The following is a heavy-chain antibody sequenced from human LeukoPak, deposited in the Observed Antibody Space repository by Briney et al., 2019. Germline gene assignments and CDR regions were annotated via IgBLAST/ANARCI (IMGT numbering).Heavy chain of an antibody. CDR2: IKSKTDSGTT. CDR1: GFTFSNAW. CDR3: TTGYYYDSSGYYVRLGY. J-gene: IGHJ4*02. D-gene: IGHD3-22*01. Sequence: GGSLRLSCAASGFTFSNAWMSWVRQAPGKGLEWVGRIKSKTDSGTTDYAAPVKGRFTISRGDSKNTLYLQMNSLKTEDTAVYYCTTGYYYDSSGYYVRLGYWGQGTLVTVSS. V-gene: IGHV3-15*01.